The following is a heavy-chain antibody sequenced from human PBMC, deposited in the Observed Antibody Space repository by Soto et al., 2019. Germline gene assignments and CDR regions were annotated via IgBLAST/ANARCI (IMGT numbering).Heavy chain of an antibody. Sequence: QITLKESGPTLVKPTQTLTLTCTFSGFSLSTSGVGVGWIRQPPGKALEWLALIYWEDDKRYRAALKSRHTNTKVTPKNQVVLTMTNIDPVDTDTDYCAHLNTVTTFAFDIWGQGTMVIVSS. CDR3: AHLNTVTTFAFDI. CDR1: GFSLSTSGVG. D-gene: IGHD4-17*01. CDR2: IYWEDDK. V-gene: IGHV2-5*02. J-gene: IGHJ3*02.